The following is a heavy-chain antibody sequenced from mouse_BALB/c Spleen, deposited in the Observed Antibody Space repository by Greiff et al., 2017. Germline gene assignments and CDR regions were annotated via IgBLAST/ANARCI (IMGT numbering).Heavy chain of an antibody. CDR2: ISSGGSYT. CDR3: ARQGDYGTFAY. CDR1: GFTFSSYA. D-gene: IGHD1-1*01. Sequence: EVKLMESGGGLVKPGGSLKLSCAASGFTFSSYAMSWVRQSPEKRLEWVAEISSGGSYTYYPDTVTGRFTISRDNAKNTLYLEMSSLRSEDTAMYYCARQGDYGTFAYWGQGTLVTVSA. J-gene: IGHJ3*01. V-gene: IGHV5-9-4*01.